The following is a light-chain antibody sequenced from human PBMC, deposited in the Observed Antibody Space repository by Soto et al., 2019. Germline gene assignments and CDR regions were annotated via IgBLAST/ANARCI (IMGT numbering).Light chain of an antibody. CDR2: GSS. CDR3: HLYGGSPPHT. CDR1: QSIGSNH. Sequence: ESVLTQSPGTLSLSPGERATLSCRASQSIGSNHLAWYQQKPVQTPRLLIYGSSSRATGVADRFTGSGSGTDFTLTISRLEPEDFAVYFCHLYGGSPPHTFGQGTKVEIK. J-gene: IGKJ2*01. V-gene: IGKV3-20*01.